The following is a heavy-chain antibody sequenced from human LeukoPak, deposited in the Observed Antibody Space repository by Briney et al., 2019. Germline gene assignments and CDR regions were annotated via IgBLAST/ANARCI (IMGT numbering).Heavy chain of an antibody. V-gene: IGHV4-4*07. J-gene: IGHJ6*03. CDR2: IYTTGST. Sequence: SETLSLTCTVSGGSISSYYWSWIRQPAGKGLEWIGLIYTTGSTSYNPSLKSRVTISVDTSKNQFSLKLSSVTAADTAVYYCARLSLGEESIRTKADYYYYYMDVWGKGITVTISS. CDR3: ARLSLGEESIRTKADYYYYYMDV. D-gene: IGHD3-10*01. CDR1: GGSISSYY.